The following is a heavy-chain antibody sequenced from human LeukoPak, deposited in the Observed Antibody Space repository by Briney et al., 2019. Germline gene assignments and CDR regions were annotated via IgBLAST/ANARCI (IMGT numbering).Heavy chain of an antibody. CDR2: ISSSSSYI. V-gene: IGHV3-21*01. J-gene: IGHJ3*02. CDR3: ARGWRDYGDYGDAFDI. Sequence: PGGSLRLSCAASGFTFSSYSMNWVRQAPGKGLEWVSSISSSSSYIYYADSVKGRFTISRDNAKNSLYLQMNSLRAEDTAVYYCARGWRDYGDYGDAFDIWGQGTMVTVPS. D-gene: IGHD4-17*01. CDR1: GFTFSSYS.